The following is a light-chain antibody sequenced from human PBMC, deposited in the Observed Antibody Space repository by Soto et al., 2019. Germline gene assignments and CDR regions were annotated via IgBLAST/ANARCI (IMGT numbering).Light chain of an antibody. V-gene: IGKV1-5*01. CDR1: QSISSW. CDR2: AAS. J-gene: IGKJ3*01. CDR3: QHLNAFPHAT. Sequence: IQMSQSPSTLSASVGDRVTITCRASQSISSWLAWYQQKPGKAPKLLTFAASSLHIGVPSRFSGSGSGTIFTLTISSLQPEDFATYYCQHLNAFPHATFGPGTKVDIK.